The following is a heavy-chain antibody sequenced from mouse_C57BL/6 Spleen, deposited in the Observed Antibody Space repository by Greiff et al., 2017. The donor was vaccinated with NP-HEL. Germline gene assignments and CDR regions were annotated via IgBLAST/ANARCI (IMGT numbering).Heavy chain of an antibody. CDR3: ARDLYYRGLYYAMDY. V-gene: IGHV5-4*01. J-gene: IGHJ4*01. D-gene: IGHD2-12*01. Sequence: EVQLQESGGGLVKPGGSLKLSCAASGFTFSSYAMSWVRQTPEKRLEWVATISDGGSYTYYPDNVKGRFTISRDNAKNNLYLQLSHLKSEDTAMYYCARDLYYRGLYYAMDYWGQGTSVTVSS. CDR1: GFTFSSYA. CDR2: ISDGGSYT.